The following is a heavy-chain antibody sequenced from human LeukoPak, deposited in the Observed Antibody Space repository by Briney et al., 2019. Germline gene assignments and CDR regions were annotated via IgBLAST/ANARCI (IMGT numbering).Heavy chain of an antibody. V-gene: IGHV3-33*01. J-gene: IGHJ3*02. CDR1: GFTFSSYG. D-gene: IGHD2-8*01. Sequence: PGGSLRLSRAASGFTFSSYGVHWVRQAPGKGLEWVAVIWYDGTNKYYADSVKGRFTISRDNSKNTLYLQMNSLRAEDTAVYYCARDRTYCTNGVCYFRAFDIWGQGTMVTVSS. CDR2: IWYDGTNK. CDR3: ARDRTYCTNGVCYFRAFDI.